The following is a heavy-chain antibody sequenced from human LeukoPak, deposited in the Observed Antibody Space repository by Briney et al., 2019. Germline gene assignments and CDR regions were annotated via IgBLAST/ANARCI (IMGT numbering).Heavy chain of an antibody. V-gene: IGHV3-30*02. CDR1: RFTFTGYG. Sequence: GGSLRLSCATSRFTFTGYGMHWVRQAPGKGLEWVAFIRFDGSNKYYTDSVEGRFTISRDNSKNTLYLQMNSLRPEDTAVYYCAKDRAWEVRGFGDYDYWGQGTLVTVSA. D-gene: IGHD3-10*01. CDR2: IRFDGSNK. J-gene: IGHJ4*02. CDR3: AKDRAWEVRGFGDYDY.